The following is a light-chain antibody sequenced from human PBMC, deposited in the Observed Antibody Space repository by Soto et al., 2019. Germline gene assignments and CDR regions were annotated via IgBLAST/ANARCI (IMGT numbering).Light chain of an antibody. CDR3: QQYNDWPRT. Sequence: ETVMTQSPATLSVSPGERATLSCRASQSVSSNLAWYQQKPGQAPRLLIYGASTRATDIPARFSGSGSGTEYTLTISSLQSEDFAFYYCQQYNDWPRTFGQGTKVDIK. CDR2: GAS. CDR1: QSVSSN. V-gene: IGKV3-15*01. J-gene: IGKJ1*01.